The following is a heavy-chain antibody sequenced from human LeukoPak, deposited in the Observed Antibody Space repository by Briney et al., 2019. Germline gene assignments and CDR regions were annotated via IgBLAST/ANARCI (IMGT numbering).Heavy chain of an antibody. CDR2: MNPNSGNT. Sequence: ASVKVSCKASGYTFTSYDINWVRQATGQGLEWMGRMNPNSGNTRYAQKFQGRVTMTRNTSISIAYMELSSLRSDDTAVYYCARATGKDILTGRKLDNWGQGTLVTVSS. D-gene: IGHD3-9*01. J-gene: IGHJ4*02. V-gene: IGHV1-8*01. CDR1: GYTFTSYD. CDR3: ARATGKDILTGRKLDN.